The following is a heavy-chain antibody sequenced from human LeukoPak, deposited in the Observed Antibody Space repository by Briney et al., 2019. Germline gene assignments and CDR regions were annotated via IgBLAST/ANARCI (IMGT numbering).Heavy chain of an antibody. D-gene: IGHD6-6*01. CDR2: IYYSGST. V-gene: IGHV4-31*03. CDR1: GGSISSGGYY. CDR3: ARSRSSIAARGGSYYFDY. Sequence: SETLSPTFTVSGGSISSGGYYWSWIRQHPGKGLEWIGYIYYSGSTYYNPSLKSRVTISVDTSKNQFSLKLSSVTAADTAVYYCARSRSSIAARGGSYYFDYWGQGTLVTVSS. J-gene: IGHJ4*02.